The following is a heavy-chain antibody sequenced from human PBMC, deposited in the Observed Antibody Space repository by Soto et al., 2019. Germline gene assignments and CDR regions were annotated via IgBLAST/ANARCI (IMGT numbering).Heavy chain of an antibody. D-gene: IGHD1-26*01. CDR2: IGPESGAT. V-gene: IGHV1-2*02. Sequence: ASVKVSCKASGYTFTDYYIHWVRQAPEQGPEWMGEIGPESGATRYAQRFQGRVTMTRDMSITTVYMELNNLSPDDTAVYYCGRGRSGQIVVFYWGQGTPVTVSS. CDR1: GYTFTDYY. J-gene: IGHJ4*02. CDR3: GRGRSGQIVVFY.